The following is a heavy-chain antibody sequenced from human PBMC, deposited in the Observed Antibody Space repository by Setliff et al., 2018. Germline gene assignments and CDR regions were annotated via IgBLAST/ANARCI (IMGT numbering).Heavy chain of an antibody. Sequence: ASVKVSCKASGYTFTGYYFHWVRQAPGQGLEWMGWINPNNGDTKSAQKFQGRLTMTRDTSISTAYMELSSLRSEDTAVYYCARVVGSGHYYYYYMDVWGKGTTVTVSS. J-gene: IGHJ6*03. CDR3: ARVVGSGHYYYYYMDV. CDR1: GYTFTGYY. CDR2: INPNNGDT. V-gene: IGHV1-2*02. D-gene: IGHD2-2*03.